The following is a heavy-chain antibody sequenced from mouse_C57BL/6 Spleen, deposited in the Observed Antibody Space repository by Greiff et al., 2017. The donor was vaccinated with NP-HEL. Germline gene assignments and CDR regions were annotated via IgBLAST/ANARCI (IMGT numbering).Heavy chain of an antibody. CDR1: GYTFTSYT. J-gene: IGHJ2*01. Sequence: QVQLKESGAELARPGASVKMSCKASGYTFTSYTMHWVKQRPGQGLEWIGYINPSSGYTKYNQKFKDKATLTADKSSSTAYMQLSSLTSEDSAVYYCARRVSITTGDYFDYWGQGTTLTVSS. CDR3: ARRVSITTGDYFDY. CDR2: INPSSGYT. V-gene: IGHV1-4*01. D-gene: IGHD1-1*01.